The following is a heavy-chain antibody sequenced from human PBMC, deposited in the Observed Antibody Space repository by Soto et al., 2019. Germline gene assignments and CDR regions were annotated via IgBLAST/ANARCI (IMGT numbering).Heavy chain of an antibody. D-gene: IGHD2-15*01. CDR1: GVTFSSYA. V-gene: IGHV3-23*01. Sequence: SGGSLRHSYRDSGVTFSSYAMRWVRHALGKGLEWVSAISGSGGSTYYADSVKGRFTISRDNSKNTLYLQMNSLRAEDTVVHYCANDVAAASAGPHNWSVPLGQAPLVTVP. J-gene: IGHJ5*02. CDR3: ANDVAAASAGPHNWSVP. CDR2: ISGSGGST.